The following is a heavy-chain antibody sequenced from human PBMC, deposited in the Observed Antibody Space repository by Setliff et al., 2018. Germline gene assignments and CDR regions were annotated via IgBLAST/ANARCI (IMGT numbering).Heavy chain of an antibody. J-gene: IGHJ6*03. V-gene: IGHV1-69*05. CDR3: AREGVDTRSSTDYRYYMDV. CDR2: TIPLFGTT. D-gene: IGHD5-18*01. Sequence: SVKVSCKASGGTFTNYGVSWVRQAPGQGLEWMGGTIPLFGTTDYAQKFHGRVTIITDESTSTAYMELSSLTSDDAAVYYCAREGVDTRSSTDYRYYMDVWGQGTTVTVSS. CDR1: GGTFTNYG.